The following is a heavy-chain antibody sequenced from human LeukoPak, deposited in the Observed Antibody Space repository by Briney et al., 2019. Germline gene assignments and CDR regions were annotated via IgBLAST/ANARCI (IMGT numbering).Heavy chain of an antibody. V-gene: IGHV4-39*07. CDR2: IYYSGST. D-gene: IGHD2-2*02. CDR1: GGSISTNSDY. CDR3: ARGLSWCSSTSCYSTWFDP. Sequence: SETLSLTCTVSGGSISTNSDYWGWIRQPPGKELEWIGNIYYSGSTYYNPSLKSRVTISIDTSKNQFSLRLSSVTAADTAVYYCARGLSWCSSTSCYSTWFDPWGQGTLVTVS. J-gene: IGHJ5*02.